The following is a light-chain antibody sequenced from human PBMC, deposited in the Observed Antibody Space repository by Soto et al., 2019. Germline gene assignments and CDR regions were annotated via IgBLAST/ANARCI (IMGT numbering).Light chain of an antibody. CDR3: QQYNNWPRVT. V-gene: IGKV3-11*01. J-gene: IGKJ5*01. CDR1: QSVSSY. CDR2: DAS. Sequence: VLTQSPATLSLSPVERATLSCRASQSVSSYLAWYQQKPGQAPRLLIYDASNRATGIPARFSGSGSGTDFTLTISSLQSEDFALYYCQQYNNWPRVTFGQGTRLEIK.